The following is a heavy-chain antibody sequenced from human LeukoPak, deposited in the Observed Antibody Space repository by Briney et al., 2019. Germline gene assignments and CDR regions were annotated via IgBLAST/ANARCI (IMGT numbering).Heavy chain of an antibody. CDR1: GGSISSSSYY. CDR3: ARVSLGLAVAAAFDY. D-gene: IGHD6-19*01. J-gene: IGHJ4*02. Sequence: SETLSLTCTVSGGSISSSSYYWGWIRQPPGKGLEWIGSIYYSGSTYYNPSLKSRVTISVDTSKNQFSLKLSSVTAADTAVCYCARVSLGLAVAAAFDYWGQGTLVTVSS. CDR2: IYYSGST. V-gene: IGHV4-39*07.